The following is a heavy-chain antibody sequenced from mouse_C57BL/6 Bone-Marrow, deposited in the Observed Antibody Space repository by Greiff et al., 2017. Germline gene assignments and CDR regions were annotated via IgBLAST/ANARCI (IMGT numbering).Heavy chain of an antibody. Sequence: EVQLVESGGGLVQPKGSLKLSCAASGFSFNTYAMNWVRQAPGKGLEWVARIRSKSNNYATYYADSVKDRFTISRDDSESMLYLQMNNLKTEDTAMYYCVRPHYYGSMRAMDYWGQGTSGTVSS. J-gene: IGHJ4*01. V-gene: IGHV10-1*01. CDR1: GFSFNTYA. CDR2: IRSKSNNYAT. D-gene: IGHD1-1*01. CDR3: VRPHYYGSMRAMDY.